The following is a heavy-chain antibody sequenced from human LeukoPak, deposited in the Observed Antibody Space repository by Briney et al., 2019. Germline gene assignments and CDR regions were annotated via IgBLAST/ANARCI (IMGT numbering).Heavy chain of an antibody. CDR1: GFSFSSYA. D-gene: IGHD6-13*01. J-gene: IGHJ4*02. CDR2: ISGSSGST. Sequence: GGSLRLSCAASGFSFSSYAMSWVRQAPGRGLEWVSTISGSSGSTDYADSVKGRFTISRDNSKDTLYLQMNSLRAEDTAVYYCAKESPYSSSWYKGGYFDYWGQGTLVTVSS. V-gene: IGHV3-23*01. CDR3: AKESPYSSSWYKGGYFDY.